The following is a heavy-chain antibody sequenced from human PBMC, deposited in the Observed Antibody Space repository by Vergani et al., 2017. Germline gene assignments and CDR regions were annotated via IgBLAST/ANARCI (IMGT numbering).Heavy chain of an antibody. J-gene: IGHJ4*02. CDR3: GRGSENYN. V-gene: IGHV3-66*01. CDR2: IKNTGDST. Sequence: ELQLVESGGGLVQPGGSLRLSCAASGSTVSGNYMTWVRQAPGKGLEWVSSIKNTGDSTHYADSVKGRFTISRDNSKNTLYLQVNSLRVEATAVYYCGRGSENYNWGKGTLVTVSS. CDR1: GSTVSGNY. D-gene: IGHD5-24*01.